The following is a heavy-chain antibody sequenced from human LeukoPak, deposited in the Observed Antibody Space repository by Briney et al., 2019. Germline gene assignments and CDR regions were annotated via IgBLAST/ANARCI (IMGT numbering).Heavy chain of an antibody. CDR3: AREAPGSWAFDY. Sequence: GSLRLSCAASGFTFSSYEMHWVRQAPGKGLEWIGEINHSGSTNYNPSLKSRVTISVDTSKNQFSLKLSSVTAADTAVYYCAREAPGSWAFDYWGQGTLVTVSS. V-gene: IGHV4-34*01. CDR1: GFTFSSYE. D-gene: IGHD1-26*01. J-gene: IGHJ4*02. CDR2: INHSGST.